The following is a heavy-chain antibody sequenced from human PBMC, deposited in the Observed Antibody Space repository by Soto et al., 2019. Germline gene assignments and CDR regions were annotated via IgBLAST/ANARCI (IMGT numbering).Heavy chain of an antibody. CDR2: IIPIFGTA. CDR3: ARDRSYYDSSGYYGRLADYYYYGMDV. V-gene: IGHV1-69*13. Sequence: ASVKVSCKASGGTFSSYAISWVRQAPGQGLEWMGGIIPIFGTANYAQKFQGRVTITADESTSTAYMELSSLRSEDTAVYYCARDRSYYDSSGYYGRLADYYYYGMDVWGQGTTVTVSS. CDR1: GGTFSSYA. J-gene: IGHJ6*02. D-gene: IGHD3-22*01.